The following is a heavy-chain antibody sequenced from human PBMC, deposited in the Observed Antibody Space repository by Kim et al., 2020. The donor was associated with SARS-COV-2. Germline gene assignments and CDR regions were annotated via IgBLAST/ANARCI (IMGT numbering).Heavy chain of an antibody. J-gene: IGHJ4*02. Sequence: GGSLRLSCAASGFTFSSYAMSWVRQAPGKGLEWVSAISGSGGSTYYADSVKDRFTXSRDNSKNTLYLEMXXXRAEDTAVYYCAXXXXXXVWGSYRLFLYXXYGGXXXLVTVSS. CDR3: AXXXXXXVWGSYRLFLYXXY. V-gene: IGHV3-23*01. CDR1: GFTFSSYA. D-gene: IGHD3-16*02. CDR2: ISGSGGST.